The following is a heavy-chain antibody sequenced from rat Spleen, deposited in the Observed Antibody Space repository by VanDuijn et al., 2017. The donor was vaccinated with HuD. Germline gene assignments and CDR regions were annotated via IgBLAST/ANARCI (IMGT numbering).Heavy chain of an antibody. CDR1: GFTFNNYW. V-gene: IGHV5-31*01. Sequence: EVKLVESGGGLVQPGRSLKLSCVASGFTFNNYWMTWIRQAPGKGLEWVASISPSGGSNYYRDSVKGRFTVSRNNAKSTLYLQMDSLGSEDTATYYCARLRYPGITKDYYYYFDFWGPGTMVTVSS. CDR3: ARLRYPGITKDYYYYFDF. D-gene: IGHD1-4*01. J-gene: IGHJ1*01. CDR2: ISPSGGSN.